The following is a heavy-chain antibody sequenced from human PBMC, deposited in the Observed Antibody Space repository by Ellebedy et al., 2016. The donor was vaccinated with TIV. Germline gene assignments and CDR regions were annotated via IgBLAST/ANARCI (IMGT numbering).Heavy chain of an antibody. Sequence: GGSLRLSCAASGFTFSSYAMHWVRQAPGKGLEWVSAISTSGDATYYADSVKGRFTISRDNSKNTLYLQMNSLRAEDTAVYYCATLDPQQLVRRYYYYYGMDVWGQGTTVTVSS. CDR3: ATLDPQQLVRRYYYYYGMDV. D-gene: IGHD6-13*01. V-gene: IGHV3-23*01. CDR1: GFTFSSYA. CDR2: ISTSGDAT. J-gene: IGHJ6*02.